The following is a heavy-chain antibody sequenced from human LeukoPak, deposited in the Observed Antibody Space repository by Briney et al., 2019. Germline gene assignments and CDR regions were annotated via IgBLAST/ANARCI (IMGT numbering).Heavy chain of an antibody. J-gene: IGHJ4*02. V-gene: IGHV4-31*03. CDR2: ISYSGST. CDR3: ARLSITLGCSDY. Sequence: TSETLSLTCTVSGGSMNSGGFYWSWIRQHPRKGLEWIGYISYSGSTYYNPSLKSRVTISVDTSKNQFSLKLSSVTAADTAMYYCARLSITLGCSDYWGQGTLVTVSS. CDR1: GGSMNSGGFY. D-gene: IGHD3-10*02.